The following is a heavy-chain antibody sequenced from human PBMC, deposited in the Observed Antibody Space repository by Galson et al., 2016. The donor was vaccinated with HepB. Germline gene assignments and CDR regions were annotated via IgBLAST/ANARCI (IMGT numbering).Heavy chain of an antibody. CDR1: GFTFRYYA. V-gene: IGHV3-23*01. J-gene: IGHJ5*02. D-gene: IGHD2-15*01. CDR3: AKERGWYGGPNYGS. Sequence: SLRLSCASSGFTFRYYAMTWVRRAPGKGLEWVSDISGAGGIKHYADSVKGRFTISRDNSRDTLYLQMDSLRAADTAVYYCAKERGWYGGPNYGSWGQGTLVTVSS. CDR2: ISGAGGIK.